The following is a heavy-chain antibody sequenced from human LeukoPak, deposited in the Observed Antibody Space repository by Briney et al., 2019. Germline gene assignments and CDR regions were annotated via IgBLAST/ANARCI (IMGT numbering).Heavy chain of an antibody. D-gene: IGHD3-9*01. J-gene: IGHJ4*02. Sequence: PSETLSLTCSVSNGSISSHFWTWVRPPPGKGLEWIGYIHYSGSTNYNPSLKSRVTLSLDRSKNQFSLKLTSVAAADTAIFCCARLRPLLDQLRYFAFDSWGQGTLVTVSS. CDR2: IHYSGST. CDR3: ARLRPLLDQLRYFAFDS. V-gene: IGHV4-59*11. CDR1: NGSISSHF.